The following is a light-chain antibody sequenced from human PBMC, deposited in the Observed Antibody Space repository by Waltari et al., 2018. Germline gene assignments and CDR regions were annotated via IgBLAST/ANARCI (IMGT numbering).Light chain of an antibody. V-gene: IGKV4-1*01. Sequence: DIVMTQSPDSLAGSLGERATINCKSSQSVLYTSNNKNNLALFQQKPGQPPKLLIYWASTRESGVPDRFSGSGSGTDFSLTISSLQAEDVAGYFCQQVHSTPITCGQGTLLEI. CDR2: WAS. CDR1: QSVLYTSNNKNN. CDR3: QQVHSTPIT. J-gene: IGKJ5*01.